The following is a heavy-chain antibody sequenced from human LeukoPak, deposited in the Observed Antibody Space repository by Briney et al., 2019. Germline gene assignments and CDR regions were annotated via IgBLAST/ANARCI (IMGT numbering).Heavy chain of an antibody. CDR2: ISYDGSDK. V-gene: IGHV3-30-3*01. CDR1: GFTFSSYA. Sequence: GRSLRLSCAASGFTFSSYAMHWVRQAPGKGLEWVAVISYDGSDKYYADSVKGRFTISRDNSKNTLYLQMNSLRAEDTAVYYCARDFDYWGQGTLVTVSS. CDR3: ARDFDY. J-gene: IGHJ4*02.